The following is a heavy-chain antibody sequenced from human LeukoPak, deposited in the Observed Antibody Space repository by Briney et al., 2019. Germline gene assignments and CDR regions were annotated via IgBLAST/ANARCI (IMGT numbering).Heavy chain of an antibody. CDR3: ARVDYSRDYYYMDV. J-gene: IGHJ6*03. D-gene: IGHD4-11*01. V-gene: IGHV1-2*02. CDR1: GYTFTGYY. Sequence: ASVKVSCKASGYTFTGYYMHWVRQAPGQGLEWMGWINPNSGGTNFAQKFQDRVPMTSDTSISTACMELSRLRSDDTAVYYCARVDYSRDYYYMDVSGKGTTVTVSS. CDR2: INPNSGGT.